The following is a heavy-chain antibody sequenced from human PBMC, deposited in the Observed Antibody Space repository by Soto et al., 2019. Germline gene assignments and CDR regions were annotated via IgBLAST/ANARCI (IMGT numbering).Heavy chain of an antibody. CDR1: GGSFSGYY. D-gene: IGHD3-10*01. CDR2: INHSGST. J-gene: IGHJ5*02. V-gene: IGHV4-34*01. CDR3: ARVRVTMVRGPRGSWFDP. Sequence: SETLSLTCAVYGGSFSGYYWSWIRQPPGKGLEWIGEINHSGSTNYNPSLKSRVTISVDTSKNQFSLKLSSVTAADTAVYYCARVRVTMVRGPRGSWFDPWGQGTLVTVSS.